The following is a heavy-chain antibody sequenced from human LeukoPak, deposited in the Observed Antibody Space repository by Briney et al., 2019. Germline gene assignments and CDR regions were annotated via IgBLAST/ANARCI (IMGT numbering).Heavy chain of an antibody. J-gene: IGHJ4*02. V-gene: IGHV3-11*01. CDR3: ARPVPSSSSWYVGGFDY. CDR2: ISSSGSTI. Sequence: TPGGSLRLSCAASGFTFSDYYMSWIRQAPGEGLEWVSYISSSGSTIYYADSVKGRLTISRDNAKNSLYLQMNSLRAEDTAVYYCARPVPSSSSWYVGGFDYWGQGTLVTVSS. CDR1: GFTFSDYY. D-gene: IGHD6-13*01.